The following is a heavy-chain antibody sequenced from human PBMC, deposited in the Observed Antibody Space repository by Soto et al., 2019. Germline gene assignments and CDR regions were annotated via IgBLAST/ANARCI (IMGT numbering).Heavy chain of an antibody. D-gene: IGHD1-26*01. J-gene: IGHJ5*02. CDR3: ARSDGGTYGCFDP. Sequence: GGSLRLSCVASGFTFSTDSMNWVRQAPGKGLVWVSRINSDGSSTTYADSVKGRFTISRDNAKNTLFLQMNSLGVEDTAVYYCARSDGGTYGCFDPWGQGTLVTVSS. CDR1: GFTFSTDS. CDR2: INSDGSST. V-gene: IGHV3-74*01.